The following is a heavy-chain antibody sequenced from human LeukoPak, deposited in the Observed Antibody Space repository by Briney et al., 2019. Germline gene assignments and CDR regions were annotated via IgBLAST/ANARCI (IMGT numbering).Heavy chain of an antibody. V-gene: IGHV1-2*06. CDR1: GYTFTGYY. CDR2: INPNSGGT. Sequence: GASVKVSCKASGYTFTGYYMHWVRQAPGQGLEWMGRINPNSGGTNYAQKFQGRVTMTRDTSISTAYMELSRLRSDDTAVYYCARECSSTGCYNLGDFDYWGQGTLVTVSS. D-gene: IGHD2-2*02. CDR3: ARECSSTGCYNLGDFDY. J-gene: IGHJ4*02.